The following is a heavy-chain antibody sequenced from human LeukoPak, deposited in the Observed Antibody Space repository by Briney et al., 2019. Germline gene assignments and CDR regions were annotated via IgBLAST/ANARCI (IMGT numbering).Heavy chain of an antibody. J-gene: IGHJ4*02. D-gene: IGHD1-26*01. Sequence: SETLSLTCTVSGGSISTCYWSWIRQPAGKGLEWIGRIYTSGSTNYNPSLKSRVTMSVDTSKNQFSLKLSSVTAADTAVYYCASGPYSGTPQGDYWGQGTLVTVSS. V-gene: IGHV4-4*07. CDR1: GGSISTCY. CDR3: ASGPYSGTPQGDY. CDR2: IYTSGST.